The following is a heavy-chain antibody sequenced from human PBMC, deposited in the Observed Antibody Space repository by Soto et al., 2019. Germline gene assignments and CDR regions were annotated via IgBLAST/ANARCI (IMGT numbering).Heavy chain of an antibody. Sequence: SETLSLTCTVSGGSISNYYWSWIRQPPGKGLEWIGYSHYSGGPSYNPSLKSRVTISVDTTKNQFSLKVSSVTAADTAVYYCARASQSGNSLMWGDYWGQGTLVTVSS. J-gene: IGHJ4*02. V-gene: IGHV4-59*01. CDR1: GGSISNYY. D-gene: IGHD1-26*01. CDR3: ARASQSGNSLMWGDY. CDR2: SHYSGGP.